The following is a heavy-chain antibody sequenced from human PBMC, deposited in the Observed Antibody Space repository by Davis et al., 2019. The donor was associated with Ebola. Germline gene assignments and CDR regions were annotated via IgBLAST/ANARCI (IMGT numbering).Heavy chain of an antibody. J-gene: IGHJ4*02. CDR2: VYHSGST. Sequence: MPSETLSLTCAVSGGSISSSHWWSWVRQPPGQGLEWIGGVYHSGSTDYNPSLQSRVSISVDNSKNQFSLQLTSVTAADTAVYFCARHPGGNNYDPWSYYFDYWGLGLLVTVSP. D-gene: IGHD1/OR15-1a*01. CDR1: GGSISSSHW. V-gene: IGHV4-4*02. CDR3: ARHPGGNNYDPWSYYFDY.